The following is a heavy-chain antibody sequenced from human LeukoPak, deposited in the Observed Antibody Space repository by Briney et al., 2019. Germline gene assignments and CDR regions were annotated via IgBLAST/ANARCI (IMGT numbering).Heavy chain of an antibody. CDR3: ARGSGWYWDFYYYMDV. Sequence: GGSLRLSCAASGFSFSSYSMNWARQSPGKGLEWDSYISSSSSTISYADSVKGRFTISRDNAKNSLYLQMNSLRAEDTAVYYCARGSGWYWDFYYYMDVWGKGTTVIISS. CDR2: ISSSSSTI. V-gene: IGHV3-48*01. J-gene: IGHJ6*03. D-gene: IGHD6-19*01. CDR1: GFSFSSYS.